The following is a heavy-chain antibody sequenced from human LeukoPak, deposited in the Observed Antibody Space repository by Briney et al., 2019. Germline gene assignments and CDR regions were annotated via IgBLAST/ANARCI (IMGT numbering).Heavy chain of an antibody. CDR2: ISYDGSNK. J-gene: IGHJ4*02. D-gene: IGHD1-14*01. CDR1: GFTFSSYA. Sequence: GRSLRLSCAASGFTFSSYAMHWVRQAPGKGLEWVAVISYDGSNKYYADSVKGRFTISRDNSKNTLYLQMNSLRAEDTAVYYCARDTTGDYWGQGTLVTVSS. CDR3: ARDTTGDY. V-gene: IGHV3-30*04.